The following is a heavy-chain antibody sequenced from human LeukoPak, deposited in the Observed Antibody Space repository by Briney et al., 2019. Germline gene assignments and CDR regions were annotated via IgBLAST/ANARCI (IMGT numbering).Heavy chain of an antibody. CDR3: ARHDGSATGGAFDI. CDR2: IYYSGST. V-gene: IGHV4-59*08. Sequence: SETLSLTCTVSGGSISSYYWSWIGQPPGKGLEWIRYIYYSGSTNYNPSLKSRVTISVDTSKNQFSLKLSSVTAADTAVYYCARHDGSATGGAFDIWGQGTMVTVSS. CDR1: GGSISSYY. J-gene: IGHJ3*02. D-gene: IGHD3-10*01.